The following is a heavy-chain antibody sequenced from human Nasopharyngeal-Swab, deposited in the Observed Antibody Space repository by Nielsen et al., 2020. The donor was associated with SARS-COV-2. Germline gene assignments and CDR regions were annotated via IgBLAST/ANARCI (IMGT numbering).Heavy chain of an antibody. CDR2: ICYDGSNK. Sequence: GESLKISCAASGFTFSSYGMHWVRQAPGKGLEWVAVICYDGSNKYYADSVKGRFTISRDNSKNTLYLQMNSLRAEDTAVYYCARDLVRGRWLQYAFDIWGQGTMVTVSS. CDR1: GFTFSSYG. D-gene: IGHD5-24*01. V-gene: IGHV3-33*01. CDR3: ARDLVRGRWLQYAFDI. J-gene: IGHJ3*02.